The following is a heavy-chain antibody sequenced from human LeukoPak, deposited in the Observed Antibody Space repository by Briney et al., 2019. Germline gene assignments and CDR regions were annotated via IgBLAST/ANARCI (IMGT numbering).Heavy chain of an antibody. CDR2: MNPNSGNT. V-gene: IGHV1-8*01. CDR1: GYTFTSYD. D-gene: IGHD6-19*01. CDR3: ARDKGRGSGWTRVSY. J-gene: IGHJ4*02. Sequence: WASVEVSCRASGYTFTSYDIKWVRQATGQGLEWMGRMNPNSGNTDYAQKLQGRVTMTTDTSTSTAYMELRSLRSDDTAVYYCARDKGRGSGWTRVSYWGQGTLVTVSS.